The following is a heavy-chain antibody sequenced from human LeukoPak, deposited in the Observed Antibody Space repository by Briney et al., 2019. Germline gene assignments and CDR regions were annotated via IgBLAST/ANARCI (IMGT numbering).Heavy chain of an antibody. CDR2: IYSSGST. D-gene: IGHD3-3*01. Sequence: SETLSLTCNVSGGSISNYYWNWIRQPPGEGLEWIGYIYSSGSTNYNPSLKSRVTISVDTSKNQFSLKLTSVTAADTAVYYCARPTISNYYDMDVWGQGTTVTVSS. CDR1: GGSISNYY. V-gene: IGHV4-59*08. J-gene: IGHJ6*02. CDR3: ARPTISNYYDMDV.